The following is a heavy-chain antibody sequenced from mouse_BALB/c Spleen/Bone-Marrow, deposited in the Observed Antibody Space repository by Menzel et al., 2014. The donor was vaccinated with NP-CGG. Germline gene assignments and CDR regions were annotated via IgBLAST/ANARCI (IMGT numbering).Heavy chain of an antibody. D-gene: IGHD3-3*01. CDR3: AGDGAY. CDR2: IDPANGNT. Sequence: EVQGVESGAELVKPGASVKLSCTASGSNIKDTYMHWVKQRPEQGLEWIGRIDPANGNTKYDPKFQGKATITADTSSNTAYLQLSSLTSEDTAVYYCAGDGAYWGQGTLVTVSA. V-gene: IGHV14-3*02. J-gene: IGHJ3*01. CDR1: GSNIKDTY.